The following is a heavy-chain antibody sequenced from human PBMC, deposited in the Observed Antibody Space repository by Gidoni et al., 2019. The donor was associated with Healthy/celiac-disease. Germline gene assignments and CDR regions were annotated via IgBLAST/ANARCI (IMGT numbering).Heavy chain of an antibody. CDR1: GGSIRSGGYY. Sequence: QVQLQESGPGLVKPSQTLSLTCTVSGGSIRSGGYYWSWIRQHPGKGLEWIGYIYYSGSTYYNPSLKSRVTISVDTSKNQFSLKLSSVTAADTAVYYCARGYKGITMIVVVTFDYWGQGTLVTVSS. D-gene: IGHD3-22*01. J-gene: IGHJ4*02. CDR3: ARGYKGITMIVVVTFDY. CDR2: IYYSGST. V-gene: IGHV4-31*03.